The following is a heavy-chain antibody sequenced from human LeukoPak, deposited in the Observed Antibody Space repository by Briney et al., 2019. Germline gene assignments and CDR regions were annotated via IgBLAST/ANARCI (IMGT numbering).Heavy chain of an antibody. V-gene: IGHV4-4*07. CDR2: IYTSRST. Sequence: SETLSLTCTVSGGSISSYYWSWIRQPAGKGLEGIGRIYTSRSTNYNPSLKSRVTMSVDKSKNQFSLKMSSVTAADTAVYFCERVVPRTTEGYYYSYMDVWGKGTTVTVSS. CDR1: GGSISSYY. CDR3: ERVVPRTTEGYYYSYMDV. D-gene: IGHD1-1*01. J-gene: IGHJ6*03.